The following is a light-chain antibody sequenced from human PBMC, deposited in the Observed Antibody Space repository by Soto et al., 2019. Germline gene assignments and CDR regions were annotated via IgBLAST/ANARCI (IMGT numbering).Light chain of an antibody. Sequence: EIVMTQSRATLSVSPGERATLSCRASQSVGRNLAWYQQKPGQAPRLLIYGASTRATGIPARFSGSGSGTEFTLTICSLQSEDFAIYSCQQYNHWPPLTFGGGTKVEIK. V-gene: IGKV3-15*01. CDR2: GAS. CDR1: QSVGRN. J-gene: IGKJ4*01. CDR3: QQYNHWPPLT.